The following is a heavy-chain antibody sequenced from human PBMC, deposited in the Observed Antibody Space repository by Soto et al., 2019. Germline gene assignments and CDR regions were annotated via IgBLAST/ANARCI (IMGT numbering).Heavy chain of an antibody. Sequence: QVQLVESGGGVVQPGRSLRLSCAASGFTFSSYSMHWFRQAPGKGLEWVAVISYDGSNKYYADSVKGRFTISRDNSKNALYLQMNSLRAEDTAVYYCAIGAGIAVAGTSCDYWGQGTLVTGSS. J-gene: IGHJ4*02. V-gene: IGHV3-30-3*01. CDR1: GFTFSSYS. D-gene: IGHD6-19*01. CDR3: AIGAGIAVAGTSCDY. CDR2: ISYDGSNK.